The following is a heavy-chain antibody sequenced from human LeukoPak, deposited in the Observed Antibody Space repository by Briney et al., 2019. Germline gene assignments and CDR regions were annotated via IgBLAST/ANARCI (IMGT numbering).Heavy chain of an antibody. Sequence: SETLSLTCAVSGYSISSGYYWGWIRQPPGKGLEWIGSIYHSGSTYYNPSLKSRVTISVDTSKNQFSLKLSSVTAADTAVYYCAAESIVGATTECYVDYWGQGTLVTVSS. J-gene: IGHJ4*02. CDR3: AAESIVGATTECYVDY. V-gene: IGHV4-38-2*01. CDR1: GYSISSGYY. CDR2: IYHSGST. D-gene: IGHD1-26*01.